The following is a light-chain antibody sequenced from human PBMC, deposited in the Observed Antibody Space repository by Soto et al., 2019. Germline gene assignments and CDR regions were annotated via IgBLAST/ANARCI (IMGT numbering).Light chain of an antibody. CDR2: GAS. Sequence: IVLTHFPGTLSFSPGERAALSCRASQSVSNNYLAWYQQKPGQAPRLVIFGASNRATGIPDRFSASGSGKEFTLTISRLEPEDVAVYYCQQYATSPLTFGHGSKVEIX. CDR3: QQYATSPLT. V-gene: IGKV3-20*01. CDR1: QSVSNNY. J-gene: IGKJ1*01.